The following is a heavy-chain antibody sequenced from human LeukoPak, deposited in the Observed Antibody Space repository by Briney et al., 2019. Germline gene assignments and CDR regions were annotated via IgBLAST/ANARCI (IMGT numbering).Heavy chain of an antibody. D-gene: IGHD3-3*01. CDR1: GFTFSSYA. J-gene: IGHJ4*02. Sequence: GGSLRLSCAASGFTFSSYAMHWVRQAPGKGLEWVAVISYDGSNKYYADSVKGRFTISRANAKNSLFLQMNSLRAEDTAEYYCARGPHGGFVIIPTEFWGQGTLVTVSS. CDR2: ISYDGSNK. CDR3: ARGPHGGFVIIPTEF. V-gene: IGHV3-30*04.